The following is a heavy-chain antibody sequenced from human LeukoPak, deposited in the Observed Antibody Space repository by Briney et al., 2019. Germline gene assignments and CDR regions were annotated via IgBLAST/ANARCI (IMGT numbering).Heavy chain of an antibody. V-gene: IGHV3-11*01. CDR1: GFTFSNYY. J-gene: IGHJ1*01. CDR3: XXXXLXXXSGRTXXXXH. Sequence: TAGGSLRLSCAASGFTFSNYYMTWIRQAPGKGLQWISFISDSGNTIYYADSVEGRFTISSDNAKNSLYLQMHSLRAEDTATYYCXXXXLXXXSGRTXXXXHW. CDR2: ISDSGNTI. D-gene: IGHD6-19*01.